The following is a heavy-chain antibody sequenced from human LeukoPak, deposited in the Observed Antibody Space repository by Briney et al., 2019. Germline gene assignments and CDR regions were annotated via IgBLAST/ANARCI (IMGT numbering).Heavy chain of an antibody. CDR3: ATLSLGYCSSTSCYSGLRWGLYYYYMDV. V-gene: IGHV1-69-2*01. CDR2: VDPEDGET. Sequence: ASVKVSRKVSGYTFTDYYMHWVQQAPGKGLEWMGLVDPEDGETIYAEKFQGRVTITADTSTDTAYMELSSLRSEDTAVYYCATLSLGYCSSTSCYSGLRWGLYYYYMDVWGKGTTVTVSS. CDR1: GYTFTDYY. D-gene: IGHD2-2*01. J-gene: IGHJ6*03.